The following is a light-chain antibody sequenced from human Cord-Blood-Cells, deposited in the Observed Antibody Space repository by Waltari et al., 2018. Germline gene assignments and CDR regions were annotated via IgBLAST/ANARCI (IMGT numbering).Light chain of an antibody. CDR3: CSYAGSSTWV. V-gene: IGLV2-23*01. Sequence: QSALTQPASVSGSPGQSITIHCTGTSSDVGRYNLVSWYQQHPGKAPKLMIYEGSKRPSGVSNRFSGSKSGNTASLTISGLQAEDEADYYCCSYAGSSTWVFGGGTKLTVL. J-gene: IGLJ3*02. CDR1: SSDVGRYNL. CDR2: EGS.